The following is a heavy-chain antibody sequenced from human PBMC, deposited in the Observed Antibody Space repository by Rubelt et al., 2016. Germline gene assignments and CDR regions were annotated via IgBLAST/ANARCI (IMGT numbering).Heavy chain of an antibody. Sequence: EVQLLESGGDLIQPGGSLRLSCAASGFTFSSYAMSWVRQAPGKGLEWVSAISGSGASTYYADSVKGRFNIPRDNSKNTLYLQLNSLRAEDTAVYYWAKDRGGSYYAGHYWGQGTLVTVSA. CDR1: GFTFSSYA. V-gene: IGHV3-23*01. CDR3: AKDRGGSYYAGHY. D-gene: IGHD1-26*01. J-gene: IGHJ4*02. CDR2: ISGSGAST.